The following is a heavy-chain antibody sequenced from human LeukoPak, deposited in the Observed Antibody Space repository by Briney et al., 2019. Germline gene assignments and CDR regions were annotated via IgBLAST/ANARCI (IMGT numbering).Heavy chain of an antibody. CDR2: IIPILGIA. CDR1: GGTFSSYA. D-gene: IGHD3-10*01. V-gene: IGHV1-69*04. CDR3: ARDSITYYYGSGSPDLSYYYYYMDV. Sequence: SVKVSCKASGGTFSSYAISWVRQAPGQGLEWMGRIIPILGIANYAQKFQGRVTITADKSTSTAYMELSSLRSEDTAVYYCARDSITYYYGSGSPDLSYYYYYMDVWGKGTTVTVSS. J-gene: IGHJ6*03.